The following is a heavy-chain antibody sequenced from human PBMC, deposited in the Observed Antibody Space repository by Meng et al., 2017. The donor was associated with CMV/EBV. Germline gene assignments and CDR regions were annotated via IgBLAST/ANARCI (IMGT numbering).Heavy chain of an antibody. CDR1: GFTFSSYA. J-gene: IGHJ5*02. CDR2: ISYDGSNK. Sequence: QVQLVESGGGVVQPGRSVRLSCAASGFTFSSYAMHWVRQAPGKGLEWVAVISYDGSNKYYADSVKGRFTISRDNSKNTLYLQMNSLRAEDTAVYYCHLRVVPVLGWFDPWGQGTLVTVSS. D-gene: IGHD2-2*01. V-gene: IGHV3-30-3*01. CDR3: HLRVVPVLGWFDP.